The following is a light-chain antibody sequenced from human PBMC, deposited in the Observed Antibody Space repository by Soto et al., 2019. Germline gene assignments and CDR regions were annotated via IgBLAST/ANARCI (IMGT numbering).Light chain of an antibody. CDR3: SSYAGSNKLV. Sequence: QSALTQPPSASGSPGQSVTISCTGTSSDVGGYNYVSWYQQHPGKAPRLMIYEVSKRPSGVSDRLSGSKSGNSASLTVSGLQAEDEADYYCSSYAGSNKLVVGGGTKLTVL. J-gene: IGLJ2*01. CDR1: SSDVGGYNY. V-gene: IGLV2-8*01. CDR2: EVS.